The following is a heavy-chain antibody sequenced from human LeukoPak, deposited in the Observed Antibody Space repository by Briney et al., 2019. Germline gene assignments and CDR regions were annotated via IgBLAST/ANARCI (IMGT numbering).Heavy chain of an antibody. Sequence: PGGSLRPSCAASGFTFSTYAMHWVRQAPGKGLEWVAVISYDGSNKYYADSVKGRFTISRGNSKNTLYLQMNSLRAEDTAVYYCARDHSMEYGNWFDPWGQGTLVTVSS. D-gene: IGHD2/OR15-2a*01. J-gene: IGHJ5*02. CDR2: ISYDGSNK. CDR3: ARDHSMEYGNWFDP. CDR1: GFTFSTYA. V-gene: IGHV3-30-3*01.